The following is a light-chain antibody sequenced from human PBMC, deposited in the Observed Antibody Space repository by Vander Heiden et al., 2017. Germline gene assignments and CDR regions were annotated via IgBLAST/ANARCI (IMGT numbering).Light chain of an antibody. CDR2: EAY. Sequence: EIVLTQHPATLSLSPGDRATLPCGASQIISNNYLAWYQQKPGLAPRLLIYEAYSRAAGIPDRCSSSGSGTDYTLTIIRLEPEDFGIYYCQHYDNTPPYTFGQGTKLEIK. CDR3: QHYDNTPPYT. J-gene: IGKJ2*01. CDR1: QIISNNY. V-gene: IGKV3D-20*01.